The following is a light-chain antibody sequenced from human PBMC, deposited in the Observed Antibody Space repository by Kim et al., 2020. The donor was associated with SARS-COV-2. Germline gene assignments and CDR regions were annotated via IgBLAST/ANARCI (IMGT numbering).Light chain of an antibody. J-gene: IGLJ3*02. CDR3: QSADSSGTYPV. Sequence: PGQAARITCSGDALPKQYAYWYQQKPGQAPVLVIYKDSERPSGIPERFSGSSSGTTVTLTISGVQAEDEADYYCQSADSSGTYPVFGGGTKLTVL. CDR1: ALPKQY. CDR2: KDS. V-gene: IGLV3-25*03.